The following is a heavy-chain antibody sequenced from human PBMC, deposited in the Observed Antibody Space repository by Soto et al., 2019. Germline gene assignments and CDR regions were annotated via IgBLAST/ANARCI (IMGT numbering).Heavy chain of an antibody. CDR2: TYYRSKWYF. CDR3: ARGAPGVAVANFDS. D-gene: IGHD6-19*01. V-gene: IGHV6-1*01. Sequence: SQPLSPTRSISWVSVSRDTAACNCIRRSPSRGLEWLGRTYYRSKWYFDYAVSLKSRININPDTSSNQFSLQLNSVTPEDTAVYYCARGAPGVAVANFDSWGQRTLVTVSS. J-gene: IGHJ4*02. CDR1: WVSVSRDTAA.